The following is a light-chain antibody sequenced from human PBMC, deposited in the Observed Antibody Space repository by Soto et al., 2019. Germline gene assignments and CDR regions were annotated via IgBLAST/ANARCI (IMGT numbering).Light chain of an antibody. V-gene: IGKV3-15*01. J-gene: IGKJ2*03. Sequence: EIVMTQSPATLSLSPGERATLSCMASQSVSFNVAWYQQQRCQAPRLLIYGAFIRATGIPARFSGSGSGTEFTLTISSLQSDDFAVYYCQQYNDWPPYSFGQGTKVDIK. CDR2: GAF. CDR1: QSVSFN. CDR3: QQYNDWPPYS.